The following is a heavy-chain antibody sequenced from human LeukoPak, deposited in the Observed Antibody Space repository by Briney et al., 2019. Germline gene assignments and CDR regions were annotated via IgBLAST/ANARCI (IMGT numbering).Heavy chain of an antibody. Sequence: PGGSLRLSCAASGFTFSNYAMSWVRQAPGKGLEWVSTISDGGAATYYADSVKGRFTISRGNSKNTLSLQMNSLRAEDTAVYYCAKALNVLVPSTSRWFDPWGQGTLVTVSS. CDR1: GFTFSNYA. V-gene: IGHV3-23*01. CDR2: ISDGGAAT. J-gene: IGHJ5*02. CDR3: AKALNVLVPSTSRWFDP. D-gene: IGHD2-2*01.